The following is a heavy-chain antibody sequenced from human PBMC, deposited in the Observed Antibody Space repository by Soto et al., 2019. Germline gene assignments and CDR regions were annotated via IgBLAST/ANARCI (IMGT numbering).Heavy chain of an antibody. V-gene: IGHV4-4*02. CDR2: AHHSGRT. CDR1: GGSMTSSNW. J-gene: IGHJ4*02. Sequence: QVQLQESGPGLVKPSGTLSLTCTVSGGSMTSSNWWNWVRQSPGKGLEWIGEAHHSGRTNYNPSLKSRVTIAVDKSKNHFSLKLSSVTAADTAVYYCAXSEATGLDYWGQGTLVTVSS. CDR3: AXSEATGLDY. D-gene: IGHD1-26*01.